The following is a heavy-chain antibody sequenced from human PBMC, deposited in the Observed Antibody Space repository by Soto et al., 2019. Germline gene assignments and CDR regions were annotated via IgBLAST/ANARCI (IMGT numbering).Heavy chain of an antibody. CDR3: ARDLREGDPPDHNWFDP. Sequence: GASVKVSCKASGYTFTSYGISWVRQAPGQGLEWMGWISAYNGNTNYAQKLQGRVTMTTDTSTSTAYMELRSLRSDDTAVYYCARDLREGDPPDHNWFDPWGQGTLVTVSS. CDR2: ISAYNGNT. J-gene: IGHJ5*02. CDR1: GYTFTSYG. D-gene: IGHD2-21*02. V-gene: IGHV1-18*04.